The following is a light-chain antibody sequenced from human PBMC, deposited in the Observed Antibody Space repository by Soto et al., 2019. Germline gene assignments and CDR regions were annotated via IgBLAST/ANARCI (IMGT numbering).Light chain of an antibody. CDR1: QGISTY. CDR2: AAS. V-gene: IGKV1-27*01. Sequence: DIQMTQSPSSLSTSVGDRVTITCRASQGISTYLAWYQQKPGKVPKLLIYAASTLQTGVPSRFSVSGSGTDFTLTISSLQPEDVATYYCQKYNRAPSTFGQGTKVEIK. CDR3: QKYNRAPST. J-gene: IGKJ1*01.